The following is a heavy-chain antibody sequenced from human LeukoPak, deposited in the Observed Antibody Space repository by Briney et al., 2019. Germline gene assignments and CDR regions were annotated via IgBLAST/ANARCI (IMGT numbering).Heavy chain of an antibody. D-gene: IGHD6-13*01. V-gene: IGHV3-23*01. CDR2: ISAGGGST. CDR1: GLTFSDYS. J-gene: IGHJ4*02. Sequence: GGSLRLSCAVSGLTFSDYSMAWVRQAPGKGLFWVSGISAGGGSTYYADSVKGRFTIPRDNSRNTLYLQMNSLSAEDTAVYYCAKDAAGPEYWGQGTLVTVSS. CDR3: AKDAAGPEY.